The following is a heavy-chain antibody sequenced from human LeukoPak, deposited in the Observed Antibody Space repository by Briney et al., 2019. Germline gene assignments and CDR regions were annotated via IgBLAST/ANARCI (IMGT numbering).Heavy chain of an antibody. D-gene: IGHD3-22*01. J-gene: IGHJ4*02. CDR1: GFTFSDYY. CDR2: ITSSGAAT. V-gene: IGHV3-23*01. CDR3: AKDRPNYYGSNGHYYKLNGDC. Sequence: GGSLRLSCAASGFTFSDYYMSWVRQAPGKGLEWVSSITSSGAATYYADSVKGRFTISRDNSDNTLYLQMNSLRAEDTAVYYCAKDRPNYYGSNGHYYKLNGDCWGQGTLVTVSS.